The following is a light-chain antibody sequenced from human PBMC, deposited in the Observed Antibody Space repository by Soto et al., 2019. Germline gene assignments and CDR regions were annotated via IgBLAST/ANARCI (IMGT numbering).Light chain of an antibody. CDR3: QQSYNSPRT. V-gene: IGKV1-39*01. CDR1: QSINTN. Sequence: DIQMTQSPSSLSASVGDRVTISCRASQSINTNLNWYQQKAGKAPKLLIYAASNLQGGVPSRFSGSGSGTDFTLTISSLQPDDFATYYGQQSYNSPRTFGQGTKVYIK. CDR2: AAS. J-gene: IGKJ1*01.